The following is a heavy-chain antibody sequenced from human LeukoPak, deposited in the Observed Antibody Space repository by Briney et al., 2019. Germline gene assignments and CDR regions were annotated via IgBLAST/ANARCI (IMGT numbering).Heavy chain of an antibody. J-gene: IGHJ6*03. D-gene: IGHD5-18*01. Sequence: PSETLSLTCTVSGGSINNYYWSWIRQPPGKGLEWIGYIIYSGSTNYNPSLQSRVTISVDTSKNQFSLKLSSVTAADTAVYYCARTTEGGYTYGYFYYYYMDVWGKGTTVTISS. CDR2: IIYSGST. CDR3: ARTTEGGYTYGYFYYYYMDV. CDR1: GGSINNYY. V-gene: IGHV4-59*01.